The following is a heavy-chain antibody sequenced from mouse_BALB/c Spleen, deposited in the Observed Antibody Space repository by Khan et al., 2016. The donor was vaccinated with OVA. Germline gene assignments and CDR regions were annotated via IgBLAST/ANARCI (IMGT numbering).Heavy chain of an antibody. CDR2: IYLGNSDT. Sequence: EVQLQETGTVLARPGASVKMSCKASGYSFITYWMHWVKQRPGQGLEWIGAIYLGNSDTSYNQKFKGKAKLTAVTSASTAYRELSSLTNEDSAVYYCTRWVRGFDYWGQGTTLTVSS. CDR1: GYSFITYW. CDR3: TRWVRGFDY. V-gene: IGHV1-5*01. J-gene: IGHJ2*01.